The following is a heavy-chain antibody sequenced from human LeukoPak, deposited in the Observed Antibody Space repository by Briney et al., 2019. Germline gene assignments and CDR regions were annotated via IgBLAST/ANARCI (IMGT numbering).Heavy chain of an antibody. V-gene: IGHV4-31*03. D-gene: IGHD2-21*02. CDR3: ARGRIDCTQGVCTKYFFDS. J-gene: IGHJ4*02. Sequence: SETLSLTCSVSGDSSTNANFFYNWIRQRPGKGLDWIGHVFYNGNTDYSPSLKSRLALSVDRLSKTFSLRLTSVTAADTALYFCARGRIDCTQGVCTKYFFDSWGQGILVTVSS. CDR2: VFYNGNT. CDR1: GDSSTNANFF.